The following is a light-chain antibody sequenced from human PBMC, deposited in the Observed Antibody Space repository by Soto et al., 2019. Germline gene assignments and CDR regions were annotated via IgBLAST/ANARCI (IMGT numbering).Light chain of an antibody. J-gene: IGKJ1*01. CDR2: KAS. V-gene: IGKV1-5*03. Sequence: DIQMTQSPSTLSASVGDRVTITCRASPSISNWLAWYQQKPGKAPKLLICKASSLESGVPSRFSGSGSGTEFTLTISSLQHDDFGTYYCQEYNSYWTFGQGTKVDIK. CDR1: PSISNW. CDR3: QEYNSYWT.